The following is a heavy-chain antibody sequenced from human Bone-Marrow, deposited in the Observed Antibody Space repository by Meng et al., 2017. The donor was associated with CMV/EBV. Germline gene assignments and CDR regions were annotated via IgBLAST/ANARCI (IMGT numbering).Heavy chain of an antibody. Sequence: GFTFRNLGMGWVSQAPGKGLEWLASISTGYHRTIYADSGEGRITISRENSMNTIFRQMNSLRAEDTAIYYCAKGSKTGTTDSDYWGQGTLVTVSS. J-gene: IGHJ4*02. D-gene: IGHD1-1*01. CDR1: GFTFRNLG. V-gene: IGHV3-23*01. CDR3: AKGSKTGTTDSDY. CDR2: ISTGYHRT.